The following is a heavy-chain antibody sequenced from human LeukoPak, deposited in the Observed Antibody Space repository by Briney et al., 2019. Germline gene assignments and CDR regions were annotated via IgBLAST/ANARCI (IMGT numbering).Heavy chain of an antibody. J-gene: IGHJ4*02. CDR2: IYSGGSK. CDR3: ARERVENTQLVGGNY. CDR1: VLAPISNY. D-gene: IGHD6-6*01. Sequence: VGSLRLSSAASVLAPISNYMSWVRQGPQKGVWWVSVIYSGGSKYYADSVKGRFTISRDDTKNTLYFQMNSMRAEDTAVYYCARERVENTQLVGGNYWGQGTLVTVSS. V-gene: IGHV3-66*01.